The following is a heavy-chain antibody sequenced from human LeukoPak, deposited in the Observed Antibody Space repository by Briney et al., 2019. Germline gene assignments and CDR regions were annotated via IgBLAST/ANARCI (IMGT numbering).Heavy chain of an antibody. Sequence: PSETLSLTCTVSGGSISSYYWSWIRQPPGKGLEWIGYIYYSGSTNYNPSLKSRVTISVDTFKNQFSLKLSSVTAADTAVYYCAREGSSWLKDAFDIWGQGTMVTVSS. CDR2: IYYSGST. V-gene: IGHV4-59*01. J-gene: IGHJ3*02. CDR1: GGSISSYY. D-gene: IGHD6-13*01. CDR3: AREGSSWLKDAFDI.